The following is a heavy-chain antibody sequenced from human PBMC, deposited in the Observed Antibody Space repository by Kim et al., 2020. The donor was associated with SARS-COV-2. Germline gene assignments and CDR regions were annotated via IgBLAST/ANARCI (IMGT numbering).Heavy chain of an antibody. V-gene: IGHV3-30*04. Sequence: GGSLRLSCAASGFTFSSYAMHWVRQAPGKGLEWVAVISYDGSNKYYADSVKGRFTISRDNSKNTLYLQMNSLRAEDTAVYYCARYYYDSSGYSNYGMDVWGQGTTVTVSS. J-gene: IGHJ6*02. CDR3: ARYYYDSSGYSNYGMDV. D-gene: IGHD3-22*01. CDR2: ISYDGSNK. CDR1: GFTFSSYA.